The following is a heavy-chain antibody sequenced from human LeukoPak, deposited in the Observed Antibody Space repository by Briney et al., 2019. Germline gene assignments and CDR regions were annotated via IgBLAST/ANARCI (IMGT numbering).Heavy chain of an antibody. D-gene: IGHD6-19*01. Sequence: PGGSLRLSCAASGFTFSNAWMNWVRQAPGKGLEWVSYISSSSSTIYYADSVKGRFTISRDNAKNSLYLQMNSLRAEDTAVYYCARGVAVAGFDYWGQGTLVTVSS. J-gene: IGHJ4*02. CDR3: ARGVAVAGFDY. V-gene: IGHV3-48*01. CDR2: ISSSSSTI. CDR1: GFTFSNAW.